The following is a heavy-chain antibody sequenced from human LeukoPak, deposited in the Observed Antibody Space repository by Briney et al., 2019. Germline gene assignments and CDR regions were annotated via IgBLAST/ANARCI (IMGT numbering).Heavy chain of an antibody. J-gene: IGHJ4*02. CDR3: ARITTRYFDY. V-gene: IGHV3-21*01. D-gene: IGHD1-1*01. Sequence: GGSLRLSCAASGFTFNTYSMNWVRQAPGQGLEWVSFISSSSSYIYYADSMKGRFTISRDNAKNSLYLQMSSLRVEDTAVYYCARITTRYFDYWGQGTLVTVSS. CDR1: GFTFNTYS. CDR2: ISSSSSYI.